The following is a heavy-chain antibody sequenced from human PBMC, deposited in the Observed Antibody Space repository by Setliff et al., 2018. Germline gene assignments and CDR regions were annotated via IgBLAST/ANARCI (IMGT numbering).Heavy chain of an antibody. CDR3: ARRFSSGNYNNLGY. CDR1: GYTFSSYA. J-gene: IGHJ4*02. CDR2: MNPNSGNT. D-gene: IGHD3-10*01. Sequence: ASVKVSCKASGYTFSSYAISWVRQAPGQGLEWMGWMNPNSGNTGFAQNFQGRVTMTRNTSISTAYMELSALRSDDTAVYYCARRFSSGNYNNLGYWGQGARGTAPQ. V-gene: IGHV1-8*02.